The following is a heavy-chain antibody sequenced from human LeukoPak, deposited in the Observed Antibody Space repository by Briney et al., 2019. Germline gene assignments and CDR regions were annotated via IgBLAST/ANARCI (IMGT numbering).Heavy chain of an antibody. CDR1: GFTFSSYW. J-gene: IGHJ5*02. CDR2: INSDGSST. V-gene: IGHV3-74*01. Sequence: PGGSLRLSCAASGFTFSSYWMHWVRQAPGKGLVWVSRINSDGSSTSYADSVKGRFTISRDNAKNTLYLQMNSLRAEDTAVYYCARGVRVWFGELLFSRFDPWGQGTLVTVSS. D-gene: IGHD3-10*01. CDR3: ARGVRVWFGELLFSRFDP.